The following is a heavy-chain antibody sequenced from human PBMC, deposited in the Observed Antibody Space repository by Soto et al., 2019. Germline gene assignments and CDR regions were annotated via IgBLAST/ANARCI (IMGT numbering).Heavy chain of an antibody. CDR2: IIPIFSTA. Sequence: QVQLVQSGAEVKKPGSSVKVSGKASGGTFSSYAISWVRQAPVQGLEWMGGIIPIFSTANYAQKFQGRFTITADESTSTAYMELSSLRSEDTAVYYCARTSSSLHLTGSFDYWGQGTLVTVSS. V-gene: IGHV1-69*01. CDR3: ARTSSSLHLTGSFDY. CDR1: GGTFSSYA. J-gene: IGHJ4*02. D-gene: IGHD6-13*01.